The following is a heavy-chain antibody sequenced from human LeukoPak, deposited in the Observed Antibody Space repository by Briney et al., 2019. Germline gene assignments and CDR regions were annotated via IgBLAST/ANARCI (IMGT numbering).Heavy chain of an antibody. CDR2: INPNSGGT. V-gene: IGHV1-2*02. D-gene: IGHD3-3*01. CDR1: GYTFTGYY. J-gene: IGHJ5*02. CDR3: ARDRFGVVPGSRGRLSGFDP. Sequence: GASVKVSCKASGYTFTGYYMHWVRQAPGQGLEWMGWINPNSGGTNYAQKFQGRVTMTRDTSISTAYMELSRLRSDDTAVYYCARDRFGVVPGSRGRLSGFDPWGQGTLVTVSS.